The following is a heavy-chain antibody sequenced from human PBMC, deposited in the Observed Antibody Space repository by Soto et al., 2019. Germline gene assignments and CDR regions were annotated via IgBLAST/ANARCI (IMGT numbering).Heavy chain of an antibody. CDR2: ISYDGSNK. J-gene: IGHJ6*04. V-gene: IGHV3-30*18. Sequence: QVQLVESGGGVVQPGRSLRLSCAASGFTFSSYGMHWVRQAPGKGLEWVAVISYDGSNKYYADSVKGRFTISRDNSKNTLYLQMNSLRAEDTAVYYCAKFGGWGSGLYYYYYGMDVWGKGTTVTVSS. CDR1: GFTFSSYG. D-gene: IGHD5-12*01. CDR3: AKFGGWGSGLYYYYYGMDV.